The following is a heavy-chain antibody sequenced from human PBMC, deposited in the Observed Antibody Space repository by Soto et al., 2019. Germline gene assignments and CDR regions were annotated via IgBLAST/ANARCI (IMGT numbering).Heavy chain of an antibody. D-gene: IGHD2-21*01. CDR1: GGTFSSYA. J-gene: IGHJ4*02. CDR3: ARNRYCQGGNCYRDLDH. V-gene: IGHV1-69*01. Sequence: QVQLVQSGAEVKKPGSSVKVSCKASGGTFSSYAISWVRQAPGQGLEWMGGIIPIFGTANYAQKFQGRVTITADESTSTAYMELSSLRSEDTAVYYCARNRYCQGGNCYRDLDHWGQGTLVTVSS. CDR2: IIPIFGTA.